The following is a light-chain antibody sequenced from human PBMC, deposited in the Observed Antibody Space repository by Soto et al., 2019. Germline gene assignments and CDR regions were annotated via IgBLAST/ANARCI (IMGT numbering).Light chain of an antibody. CDR2: GAS. J-gene: IGKJ5*01. CDR1: QSVSSRF. V-gene: IGKV3-20*01. Sequence: EIVLTQSPGTLSLSPGERATLSCRASQSVSSRFLAWYQQKPGQAPRLLMYGASNRATGIPDRFSGSGAGAYFNLTISRLEPADFGVYYCQQYGSSHTFGQGTRLEIK. CDR3: QQYGSSHT.